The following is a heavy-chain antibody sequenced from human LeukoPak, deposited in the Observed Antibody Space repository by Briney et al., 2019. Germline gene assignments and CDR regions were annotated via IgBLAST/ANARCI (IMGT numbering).Heavy chain of an antibody. V-gene: IGHV1-46*01. CDR3: ARASNYGSGNYHLDY. D-gene: IGHD3-10*01. J-gene: IGHJ4*02. CDR2: INPNDGST. CDR1: GYTFTTYY. Sequence: ASVKVSCKASGYTFTTYYMHWVRQAPGQGLEWMGIINPNDGSTSYAQNRVTMTRDTSTSTFYMELSSLKSEDTAVYYCARASNYGSGNYHLDYWGQGTLVTVSS.